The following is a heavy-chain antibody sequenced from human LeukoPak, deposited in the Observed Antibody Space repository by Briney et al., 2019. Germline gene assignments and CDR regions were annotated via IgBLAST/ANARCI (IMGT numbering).Heavy chain of an antibody. V-gene: IGHV1-69*01. Sequence: GSSVKVSCKASGGTFSSYAISWVRQAPGQGLEWMGGITPIFGTANYAQKFQGRVTITADESTSTAYMELSSLRSEDTAVYYCARESPVYSSASAFFDYWGQGTLVTVSS. D-gene: IGHD6-25*01. J-gene: IGHJ4*02. CDR1: GGTFSSYA. CDR3: ARESPVYSSASAFFDY. CDR2: ITPIFGTA.